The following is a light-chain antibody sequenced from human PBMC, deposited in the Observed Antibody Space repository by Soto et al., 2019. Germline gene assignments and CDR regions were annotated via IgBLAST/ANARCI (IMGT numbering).Light chain of an antibody. CDR3: QQYTNWLT. CDR2: DAS. J-gene: IGKJ4*01. V-gene: IGKV3-15*01. Sequence: EIVMTQSPATLSVSPGERATLSCRASQSVSSNLAWYQQKPGQAPRLLIYDASTRATGIPARFSGGGSGTDFTLTSRSRQSEAFAVYYCQQYTNWLTFGGGTKVEIK. CDR1: QSVSSN.